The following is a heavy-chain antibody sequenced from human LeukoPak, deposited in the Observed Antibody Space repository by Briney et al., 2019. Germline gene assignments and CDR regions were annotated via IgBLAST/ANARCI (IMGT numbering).Heavy chain of an antibody. V-gene: IGHV3-23*01. CDR2: ISGSGGST. D-gene: IGHD3-9*01. J-gene: IGHJ3*02. CDR3: PKVYDILTDYYSGYLVAFDI. CDR1: GFTFGDYA. Sequence: GGSLRLSCTASGFTFGDYAMTWVRQAPGKGLEWVSGISGSGGSTNYAHSVKGRFTISRDSSKNTPYLQMNSLTAEDTAVYYCPKVYDILTDYYSGYLVAFDIWGEGTMVTVSS.